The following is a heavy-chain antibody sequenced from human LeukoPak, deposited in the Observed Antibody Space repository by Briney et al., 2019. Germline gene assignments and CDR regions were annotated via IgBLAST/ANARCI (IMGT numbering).Heavy chain of an antibody. CDR1: GYTFTSYG. CDR3: ARDSVYVDPYYFDY. V-gene: IGHV1-18*01. CDR2: ISAYNGNT. D-gene: IGHD3-16*02. J-gene: IGHJ4*02. Sequence: ASVKVSCKASGYTFTSYGISWVRQAPGQGVEWMGWISAYNGNTNYAQKLQGRVTMATDTSTSTAYMELRSLRSDDTAVYYCARDSVYVDPYYFDYWGQGTLVTVSS.